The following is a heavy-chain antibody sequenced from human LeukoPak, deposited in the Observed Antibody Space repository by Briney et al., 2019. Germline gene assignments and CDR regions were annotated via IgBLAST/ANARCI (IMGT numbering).Heavy chain of an antibody. J-gene: IGHJ6*03. Sequence: ASVKVSCKASGYTFTSYDINWVRQATGQGLEWMGWMNPNSGNTGYAQKFQGRVTITRNTSISTAYMELSSLRSEDTAVYYCARAQYSYGPHYYYYMDVWGKGTTVTVSS. V-gene: IGHV1-8*03. CDR2: MNPNSGNT. CDR3: ARAQYSYGPHYYYYMDV. D-gene: IGHD5-18*01. CDR1: GYTFTSYD.